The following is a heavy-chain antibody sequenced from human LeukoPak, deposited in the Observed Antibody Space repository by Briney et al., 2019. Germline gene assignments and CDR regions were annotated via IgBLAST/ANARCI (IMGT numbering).Heavy chain of an antibody. CDR2: IRSSGSTI. Sequence: GGSLRLSCAASGFTFSNYEMNWVRQAPGKGLEWVSYIRSSGSTIYYADSVKGRFTISRDNAKNSLYLQMNSLRAEDTAVYYCARGHTGRFSHYFDYWGQGTLVTVSS. J-gene: IGHJ4*02. CDR3: ARGHTGRFSHYFDY. CDR1: GFTFSNYE. D-gene: IGHD3-10*01. V-gene: IGHV3-48*03.